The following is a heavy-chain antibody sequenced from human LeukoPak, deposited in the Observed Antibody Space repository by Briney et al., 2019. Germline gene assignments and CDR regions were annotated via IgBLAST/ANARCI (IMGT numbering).Heavy chain of an antibody. D-gene: IGHD3-22*01. CDR3: AREVVYYYDSSGYPTDAFDI. V-gene: IGHV4-39*07. CDR1: GGSISSSSYF. Sequence: SETLSLTCTVSGGSISSSSYFWGWIRQPPGRGLEWIGTIYYSGSTYYNPSLKSRVTISVDTSKNQFSLKLSSVTAADTAVYYCAREVVYYYDSSGYPTDAFDIWGQGTMVTVSS. CDR2: IYYSGST. J-gene: IGHJ3*02.